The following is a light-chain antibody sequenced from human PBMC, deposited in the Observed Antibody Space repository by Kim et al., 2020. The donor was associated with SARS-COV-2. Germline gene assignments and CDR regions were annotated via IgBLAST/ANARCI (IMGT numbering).Light chain of an antibody. CDR1: QSVTSSY. Sequence: WSPGERATLSCRASQSVTSSYLAWYQQKPGQTPRLLIYGASRRATGIPDRFSGSGSGTDFTLTISRLEPEDFAVYYCQQYGSSPYTFGQGTKLEI. J-gene: IGKJ2*01. V-gene: IGKV3-20*01. CDR2: GAS. CDR3: QQYGSSPYT.